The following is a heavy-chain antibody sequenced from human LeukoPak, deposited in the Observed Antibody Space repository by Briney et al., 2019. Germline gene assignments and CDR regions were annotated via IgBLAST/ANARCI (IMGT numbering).Heavy chain of an antibody. Sequence: ASVKVSCKASGYTFTGYYMHWVRQAPGQGLEWMGWINPNSGDTNYAQKFQGRVTMTRDTSISTAYMELSRLRSDDTAVYYCARDPGGYCSSTSCPYYYYYMDVWGKGTTVTVSS. CDR1: GYTFTGYY. D-gene: IGHD2-2*01. CDR3: ARDPGGYCSSTSCPYYYYYMDV. J-gene: IGHJ6*03. CDR2: INPNSGDT. V-gene: IGHV1-2*02.